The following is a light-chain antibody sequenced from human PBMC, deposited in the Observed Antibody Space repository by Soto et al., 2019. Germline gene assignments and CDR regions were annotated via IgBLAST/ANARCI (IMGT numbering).Light chain of an antibody. CDR1: SSDVGNYTF. V-gene: IGLV2-23*02. CDR2: EVS. Sequence: QSVLTQPASVSGSPGQSITISCIGTSSDVGNYTFVSWYQHHPGKAPRLIISEVSNRPSGIPSRFSGSKSGNTASLTISGLRAEDEADYYCCSYTRSDTLLFGGGTKLTVL. CDR3: CSYTRSDTLL. J-gene: IGLJ2*01.